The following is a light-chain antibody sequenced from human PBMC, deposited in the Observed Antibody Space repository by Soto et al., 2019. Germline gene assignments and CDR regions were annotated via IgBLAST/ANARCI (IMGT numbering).Light chain of an antibody. CDR3: QQYGSSPWT. CDR2: GAS. CDR1: QSVTSNY. V-gene: IGKV3-20*01. J-gene: IGKJ1*01. Sequence: EIVLTQSPGTLSLSPGERATLSCRASQSVTSNYLAWYQQKPGQAPRLLFYGASSRATGIPDRFSGSGSGTDFTLTISTLEPKDFIVYYCQQYGSSPWTFGQGTKVEIK.